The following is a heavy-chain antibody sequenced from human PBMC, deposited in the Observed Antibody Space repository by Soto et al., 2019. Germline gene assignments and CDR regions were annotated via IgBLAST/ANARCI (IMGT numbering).Heavy chain of an antibody. CDR1: GGSVSSGRYY. D-gene: IGHD6-19*01. J-gene: IGHJ4*02. CDR2: IYYSGST. Sequence: SETLCVTCSGPGGSVSSGRYYGSWIRQPPGKGLEWIGYIYYSGSTNYNPSLKSRVTISVDTSKNQFSLKLSSVTAADTAVYYCARMIGYSSGWHDFDYWGQGTLVTVS. CDR3: ARMIGYSSGWHDFDY. V-gene: IGHV4-61*01.